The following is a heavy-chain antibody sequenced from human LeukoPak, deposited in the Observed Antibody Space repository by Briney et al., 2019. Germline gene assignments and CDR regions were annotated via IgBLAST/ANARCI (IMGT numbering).Heavy chain of an antibody. V-gene: IGHV4-59*01. J-gene: IGHJ6*02. CDR1: GGSISSYY. CDR3: ARAYKDHDYGDYIKINGMDV. Sequence: SETLSLTCTVSGGSISSYYWSWIRQPPGKGLEWIGYIYYSGSTNYNPSLKSRVTISVDTSKNQFSLKLSSVTAADTAVYYCARAYKDHDYGDYIKINGMDVWGQGTTVTVSS. CDR2: IYYSGST. D-gene: IGHD4-17*01.